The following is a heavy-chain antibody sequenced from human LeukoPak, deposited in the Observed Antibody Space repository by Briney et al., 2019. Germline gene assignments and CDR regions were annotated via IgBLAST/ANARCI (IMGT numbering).Heavy chain of an antibody. D-gene: IGHD3-3*01. CDR2: INPSGGST. CDR3: ARGYYDFWSGYQSNYYYYMNV. V-gene: IGHV1-46*01. CDR1: GYTFTSYY. Sequence: ASVKVSCKASGYTFTSYYMHWVRQAPGQGLEWMEIINPSGGSTSYAQKFQGRVTMTRDTSTSTVYMELSSLRSEDTAVYYCARGYYDFWSGYQSNYYYYMNVWGKGTTVTVSS. J-gene: IGHJ6*03.